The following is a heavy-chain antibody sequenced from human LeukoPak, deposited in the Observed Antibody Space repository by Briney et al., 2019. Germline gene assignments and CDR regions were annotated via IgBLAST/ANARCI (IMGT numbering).Heavy chain of an antibody. CDR2: IIPIFGTA. Sequence: GSSVKVSCKASGGTFSSYAISWVRQAPGQGLEWMGGIIPIFGTANYAQKFQGRVTITADESTSTAYMELSSLRSEDTAVYYCAREAYDSSGYSLWAHDYWGQGTLVTVSS. J-gene: IGHJ4*02. CDR3: AREAYDSSGYSLWAHDY. D-gene: IGHD3-22*01. CDR1: GGTFSSYA. V-gene: IGHV1-69*01.